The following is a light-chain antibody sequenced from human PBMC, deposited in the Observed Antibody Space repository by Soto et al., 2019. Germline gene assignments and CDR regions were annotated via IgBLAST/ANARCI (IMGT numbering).Light chain of an antibody. CDR2: WAS. Sequence: DIVMTQSPDSLAVSLGESATINCKSSQSVLYSSNNKNYLAWYQQKPGQPPKLLIYWASTRESGVPDRFSGSGSGTDFTLTISSLQAEDVAVYYCQQYYGTPYTFGQGTKLEIK. V-gene: IGKV4-1*01. CDR1: QSVLYSSNNKNY. J-gene: IGKJ2*01. CDR3: QQYYGTPYT.